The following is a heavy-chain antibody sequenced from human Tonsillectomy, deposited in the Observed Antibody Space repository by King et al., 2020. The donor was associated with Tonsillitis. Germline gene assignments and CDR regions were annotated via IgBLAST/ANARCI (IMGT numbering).Heavy chain of an antibody. CDR2: ISGSGGST. CDR1: GFTFSSYA. Sequence: VQLVESGGGLVQPGGSLRLSCAASGFTFSSYAMSWVRQAPGKGLEWVSAISGSGGSTYYADSVKGRFTISRDNSKNTLYLQMNSLRAEDTAVYYWAKDRRGITIFGVVIKGYFDYWGQGTLVTVSS. CDR3: AKDRRGITIFGVVIKGYFDY. D-gene: IGHD3-3*01. J-gene: IGHJ4*02. V-gene: IGHV3-23*04.